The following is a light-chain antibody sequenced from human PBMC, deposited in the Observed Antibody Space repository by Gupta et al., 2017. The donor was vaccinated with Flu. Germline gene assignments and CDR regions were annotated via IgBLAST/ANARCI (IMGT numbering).Light chain of an antibody. Sequence: EILLTQSPATLSLSPGERATLSCRASQTIETYLNWYQQKPGQAPRLVMYDISIRATGIPARFTGSGSGTDFTLTISSLEPEDFAVYYCQQRKSWPLTFGGGTKVEIK. CDR2: DIS. J-gene: IGKJ4*01. V-gene: IGKV3-11*01. CDR1: QTIETY. CDR3: QQRKSWPLT.